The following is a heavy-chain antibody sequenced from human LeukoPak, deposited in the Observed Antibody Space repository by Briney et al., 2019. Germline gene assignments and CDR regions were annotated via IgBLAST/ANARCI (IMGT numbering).Heavy chain of an antibody. CDR1: GFTFSSYW. J-gene: IGHJ6*03. D-gene: IGHD6-19*01. Sequence: GGSLRLSCAASGFTFSSYWMSWVRQAPGKGLEWVANIKQDGSEKYYADSVKGRFTISRDNAKNSLYLQMNSLRAEDTAVYYCARDSGPSSGWWFSHRPYYYYYMDVWGKGTTVTISS. V-gene: IGHV3-7*01. CDR2: IKQDGSEK. CDR3: ARDSGPSSGWWFSHRPYYYYYMDV.